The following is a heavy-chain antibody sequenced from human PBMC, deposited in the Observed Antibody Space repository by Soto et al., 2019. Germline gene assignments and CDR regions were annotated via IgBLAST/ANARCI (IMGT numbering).Heavy chain of an antibody. CDR1: GYRYTSYA. J-gene: IGHJ4*02. V-gene: IGHV1-3*01. CDR3: ARAANYYDSSYDY. CDR2: INAGNGNT. Sequence: GASVKVSCKTSGYRYTSYALHWVRQAPGQRLEWMGWINAGNGNTKYSQKFQGRVIITRDTSASTAYMELRSLRSEDTAVYYCARAANYYDSSYDYWGQGTLVTVSS. D-gene: IGHD3-22*01.